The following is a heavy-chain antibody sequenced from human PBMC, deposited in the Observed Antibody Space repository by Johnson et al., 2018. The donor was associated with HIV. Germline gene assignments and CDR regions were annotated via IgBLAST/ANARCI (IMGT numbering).Heavy chain of an antibody. CDR1: GFTFSSYA. CDR2: ISYDGSNK. D-gene: IGHD4-17*01. CDR3: ARPGGDYSAFDI. Sequence: QVQLVESGGGVVQPGRSLRLSCAASGFTFSSYAMHWVRQAPGKGLEWVAVISYDGSNKYYADSVKGRFTISRDNSKTTLYLQMTSLRAEDTAVYYCARPGGDYSAFDIWGQGTMVTVSS. V-gene: IGHV3-30-3*01. J-gene: IGHJ3*02.